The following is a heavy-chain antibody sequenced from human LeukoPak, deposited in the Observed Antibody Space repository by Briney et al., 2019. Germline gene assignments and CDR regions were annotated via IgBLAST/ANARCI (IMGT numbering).Heavy chain of an antibody. CDR1: GGSISSGGYY. Sequence: SETLSLTCTVSGGSISSGGYYWSWIRQPPGKGLEWIGYIYHSGSTYYNPSLKSRVTISVDRSKNQFSLKLSSVTAADTAVYYCARAEGDWSGEGVGAFDIWGQGTMVTVSS. V-gene: IGHV4-30-2*01. CDR3: ARAEGDWSGEGVGAFDI. D-gene: IGHD3-3*01. CDR2: IYHSGST. J-gene: IGHJ3*02.